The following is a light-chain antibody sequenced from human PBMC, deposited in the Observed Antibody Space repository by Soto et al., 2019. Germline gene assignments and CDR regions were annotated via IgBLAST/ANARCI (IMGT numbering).Light chain of an antibody. CDR3: QQYNNWPFLYT. V-gene: IGKV3-15*01. CDR1: QSVSSN. CDR2: GAS. J-gene: IGKJ2*01. Sequence: EIVMTQSPATLSVSPGERATLSCRARQSVSSNLAWYQQKPGQAPRLLIYGASTRATGIPARFSGSGSGTECTLTISSLPSADFAVYYCQQYNNWPFLYTFGQGTKLEIK.